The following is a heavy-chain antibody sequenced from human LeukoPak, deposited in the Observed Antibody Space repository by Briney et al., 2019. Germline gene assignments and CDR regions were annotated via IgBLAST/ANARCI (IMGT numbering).Heavy chain of an antibody. J-gene: IGHJ4*02. CDR3: AKDSGAYSGLAHGAFDY. V-gene: IGHV3-30*18. Sequence: PGRSLRLSCAASGFTFSTYGMHWVRQAPGKGLEWVATISYDGSNKYYADSVKGRFTISRDNSKNTLYLQMNSLRAEDTAVYYCAKDSGAYSGLAHGAFDYWGQGTLVTVSS. CDR2: ISYDGSNK. CDR1: GFTFSTYG. D-gene: IGHD5-12*01.